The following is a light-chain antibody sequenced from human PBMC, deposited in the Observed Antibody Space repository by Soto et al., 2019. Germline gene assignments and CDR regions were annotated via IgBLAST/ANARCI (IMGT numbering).Light chain of an antibody. Sequence: FVLTQSPGTLSLSPGERATFSCRASQSVRGNYIAWYQQKPGQAPRVLIFEASKRATGTPDRFSGSGSGTDFTLTINRLEPEDFAVYYCQQYGSLPITFGQGTRLEIK. CDR2: EAS. J-gene: IGKJ5*01. CDR1: QSVRGNY. CDR3: QQYGSLPIT. V-gene: IGKV3-20*01.